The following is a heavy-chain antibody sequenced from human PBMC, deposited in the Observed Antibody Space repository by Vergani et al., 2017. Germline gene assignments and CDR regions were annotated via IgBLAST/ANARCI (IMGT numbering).Heavy chain of an antibody. V-gene: IGHV3-11*05. D-gene: IGHD3-10*01. J-gene: IGHJ6*02. CDR1: GFTFSDYY. CDR3: ARDQRGSGSYYYYYYGMDV. CDR2: ISSSSSYT. Sequence: QVQLVESGGGLVKPGGSLRLSCAASGFTFSDYYMRWIRQAPGKGLERVSYISSSSSYTNYPDSVKGRFTISTDNAKNSLYLQMNSLRAEASSVYYCARDQRGSGSYYYYYYGMDVWGQGTTVTVSS.